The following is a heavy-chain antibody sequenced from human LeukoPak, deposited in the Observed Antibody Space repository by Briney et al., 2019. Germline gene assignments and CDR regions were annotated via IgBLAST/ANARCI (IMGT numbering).Heavy chain of an antibody. CDR3: ARSSVLWFGELGRDYYFDY. Sequence: SETLSLTCTVSGGSISSDYWSWIRQPPGKGLEWIGYIYYSGSTNYNPSLKSRVTISVDTSKNQFSLKLSSVTAADTAVYYCARSSVLWFGELGRDYYFDYWGQGTLVTVSS. J-gene: IGHJ4*02. V-gene: IGHV4-59*01. D-gene: IGHD3-10*01. CDR1: GGSISSDY. CDR2: IYYSGST.